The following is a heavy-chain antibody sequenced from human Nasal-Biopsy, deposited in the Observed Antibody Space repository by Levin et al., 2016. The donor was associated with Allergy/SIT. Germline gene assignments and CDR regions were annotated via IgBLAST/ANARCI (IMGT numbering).Heavy chain of an antibody. CDR2: IWYDGNKK. J-gene: IGHJ4*02. Sequence: GESLKISCAASGFTFSNYGMHWVRQAPGKGLEWLALIWYDGNKKYYADSVKGRFTISRDNSKNTLYLQMNSLRVDDTAVYYCAKEPGKNVPSNSYDSSWGQGTLVTVSS. CDR3: AKEPGKNVPSNSYDSS. V-gene: IGHV3-33*06. CDR1: GFTFSNYG. D-gene: IGHD3-22*01.